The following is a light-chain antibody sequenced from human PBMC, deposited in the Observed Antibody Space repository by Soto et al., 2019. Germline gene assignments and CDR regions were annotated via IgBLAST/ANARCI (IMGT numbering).Light chain of an antibody. J-gene: IGKJ5*01. V-gene: IGKV3-20*01. CDR1: QSVSSSY. CDR2: GAS. Sequence: ESVLTESRFTLSLWGXXGAXXGWXASQSVSSSYLAWYQQKPGQAPRLLIYGASSRATGIPDRFSGSGSGTDFTLTISRLEPEDFAVYYCQQYGSSPTFGQGTRLEIK. CDR3: QQYGSSPT.